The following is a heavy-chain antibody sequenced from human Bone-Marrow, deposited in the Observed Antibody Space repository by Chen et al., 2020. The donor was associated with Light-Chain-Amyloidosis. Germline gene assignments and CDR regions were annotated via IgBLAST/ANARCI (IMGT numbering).Heavy chain of an antibody. CDR3: ARSYDSSGYLAYYFDY. V-gene: IGHV4-4*07. J-gene: IGHJ4*02. Sequence: QVQLQESGPGLVKPSETLSLTCTVSGGSISSYYWSWIRQPAGKGLEWIGRIYTSGSTNYNPSLKSRVTMSVAPSPSQFSLPLLSFPSSFPSVYYCARSYDSSGYLAYYFDYWGQGTLVTVSS. CDR1: GGSISSYY. D-gene: IGHD3-22*01. CDR2: IYTSGST.